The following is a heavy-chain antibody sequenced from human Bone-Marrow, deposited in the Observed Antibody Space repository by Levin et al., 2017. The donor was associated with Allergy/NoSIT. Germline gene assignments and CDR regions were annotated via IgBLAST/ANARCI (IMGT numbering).Heavy chain of an antibody. CDR1: GYSICSGYY. CDR2: IYHSGST. Sequence: SQTLSLTCTVSGYSICSGYYWGWIRQPPGKGLEWIGSIYHSGSTYYNPSLKSRVTISVDTSKNQFSLKLSSVTAADTAVYYCARDLSDRLDYWGQGTLVTVSS. J-gene: IGHJ4*02. V-gene: IGHV4-38-2*02. D-gene: IGHD1-26*01. CDR3: ARDLSDRLDY.